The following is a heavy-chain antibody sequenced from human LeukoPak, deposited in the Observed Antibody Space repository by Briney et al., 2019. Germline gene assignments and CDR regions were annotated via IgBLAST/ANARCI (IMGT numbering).Heavy chain of an antibody. CDR2: VYYTGST. J-gene: IGHJ4*02. CDR3: ARDSPPLH. CDR1: GGSLNSYSHK. Sequence: SETLSLTCSVSGGSLNSYSHKWGWIRQPPGKGLEWVGSVYYTGSTTYNPSLSSRVSISRDTSKSQFSLKLTSVTAADTAVYFCARDSPPLHWGQGTLVTVSS. V-gene: IGHV4-39*07.